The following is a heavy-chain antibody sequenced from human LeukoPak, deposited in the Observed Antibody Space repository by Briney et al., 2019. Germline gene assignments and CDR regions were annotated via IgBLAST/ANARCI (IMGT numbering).Heavy chain of an antibody. Sequence: GGSLRLSCAASGFTFSSYSMNWVRQAPGKGLEWVSYISSSSTIYYADSVKGRFTISRDNAKNSLNLQMNSLRAEDTAVYYCARDRMIPSGDDYWGQGTLVTVSS. D-gene: IGHD3-22*01. CDR2: ISSSSTI. J-gene: IGHJ4*02. V-gene: IGHV3-48*01. CDR3: ARDRMIPSGDDY. CDR1: GFTFSSYS.